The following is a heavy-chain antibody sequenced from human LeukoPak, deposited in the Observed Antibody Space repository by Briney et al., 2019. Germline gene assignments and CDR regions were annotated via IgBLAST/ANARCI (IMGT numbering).Heavy chain of an antibody. CDR3: AACGGDCYQYDY. J-gene: IGHJ4*02. Sequence: GGSLRLSCAASGFTFSSYAMSWVRQAPGKGLEWVSAISGSGGSTYYADSVKGRFTISRDNSKNTLYLQMNSLRAEDTAVYYCAACGGDCYQYDYWGQGTLVTVSS. V-gene: IGHV3-23*01. D-gene: IGHD2-21*02. CDR1: GFTFSSYA. CDR2: ISGSGGST.